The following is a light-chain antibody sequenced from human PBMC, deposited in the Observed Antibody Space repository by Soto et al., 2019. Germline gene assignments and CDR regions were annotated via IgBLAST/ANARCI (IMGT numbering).Light chain of an antibody. CDR3: QQYHKWPPT. CDR2: GAS. J-gene: IGKJ1*01. CDR1: QSVSSS. Sequence: IVMTQSPATLSVSPVERSTLSCRASQSVSSSLAWLQQKPGQAPRLLIYGASTRAAGIPARFSGSGSGTEFTLTISSLQSEDFVVYYCQQYHKWPPTFGQGTKVDIK. V-gene: IGKV3-15*01.